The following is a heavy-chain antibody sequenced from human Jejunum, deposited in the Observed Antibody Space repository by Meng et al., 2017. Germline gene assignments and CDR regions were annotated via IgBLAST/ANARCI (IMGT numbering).Heavy chain of an antibody. D-gene: IGHD3-22*01. CDR2: IYYSGST. CDR1: GGSISTSSYY. Sequence: QLQLQESGPGLVKPSETLSLTCTVYGGSISTSSYYWGWIRQAPGKGLEWIGNIYYSGSTYYNSSLKSRVTISVDTSKNQFSLTLSAVTATDTAVYYCARSPQYYDSSGFAFDPWGQGTLVTVSS. J-gene: IGHJ5*02. CDR3: ARSPQYYDSSGFAFDP. V-gene: IGHV4-39*01.